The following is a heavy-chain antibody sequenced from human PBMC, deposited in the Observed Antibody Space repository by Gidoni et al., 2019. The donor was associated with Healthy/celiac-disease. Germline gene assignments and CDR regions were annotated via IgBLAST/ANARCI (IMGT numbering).Heavy chain of an antibody. CDR1: GFSLSTSGVG. CDR2: IYWNDDK. Sequence: QLTLKESGPTLVKPTQTLTLTCTFSGFSLSTSGVGVGWIRQPPGKALEWLALIYWNDDKRYSPSLKSRLTITKDTSKNQVVLTMTNMDPVDTATYYCAHRLPGTSEFDYWGQGTLVTVSS. V-gene: IGHV2-5*01. J-gene: IGHJ4*02. CDR3: AHRLPGTSEFDY. D-gene: IGHD1-7*01.